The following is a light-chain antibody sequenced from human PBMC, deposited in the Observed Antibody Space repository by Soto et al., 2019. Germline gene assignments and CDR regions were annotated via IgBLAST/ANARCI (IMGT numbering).Light chain of an antibody. Sequence: EIVLTQSPATLSLSPGERATLSCGASQSVSGSYLAWYQQKPGLAPRLLIYDASSRATGIPDRFSGSGSGTDFTLTISRLEPEDFAVYYCQRYCSSPYTFGQGTKLEIK. CDR2: DAS. CDR1: QSVSGSY. J-gene: IGKJ2*01. CDR3: QRYCSSPYT. V-gene: IGKV3D-20*01.